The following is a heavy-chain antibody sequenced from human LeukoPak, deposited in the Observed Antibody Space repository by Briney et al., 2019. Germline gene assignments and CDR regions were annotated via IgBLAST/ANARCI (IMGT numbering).Heavy chain of an antibody. V-gene: IGHV4-31*03. D-gene: IGHD6-6*01. Sequence: SETLSLTCTVSGGSISSGVYYWSWIRQHPGKGLEWIGYIYNSGSTYHNPSLKSRVTISVDTSKNQFSLKLSSVTAADTAVYYCARDSVLDYWGQGTLVTVSS. CDR3: ARDSVLDY. CDR2: IYNSGST. J-gene: IGHJ4*02. CDR1: GGSISSGVYY.